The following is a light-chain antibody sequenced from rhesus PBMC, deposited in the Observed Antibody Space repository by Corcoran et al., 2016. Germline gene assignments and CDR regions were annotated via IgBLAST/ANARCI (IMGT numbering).Light chain of an antibody. CDR1: QSVSSF. CDR2: GAS. Sequence: EIVMTQSPATLALSPGESATLSCRPSQSVSSFLAWYRQKPGQAPMLLLYGASSRATGGPDRFSGWRCVTDFLVTISSLEPEDVGLYFCLQSSNWPRTFGRGTKVEIK. CDR3: LQSSNWPRT. J-gene: IGKJ1*01. V-gene: IGKV3-24*04.